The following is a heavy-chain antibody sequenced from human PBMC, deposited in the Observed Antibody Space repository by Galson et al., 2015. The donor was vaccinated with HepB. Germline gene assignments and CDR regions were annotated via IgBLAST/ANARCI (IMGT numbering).Heavy chain of an antibody. D-gene: IGHD2-15*01. Sequence: SVKVSCKASGYTFTGYYMHWVRQAPGQGLEWMGRINPNSGGTNYAQKFQGRVTMTRDTSISTAYMELSRLRSDDTAVYYCARVAFEYCSGGSCYEGAFDIWGQGTMVTVSS. CDR2: INPNSGGT. V-gene: IGHV1-2*06. J-gene: IGHJ3*02. CDR1: GYTFTGYY. CDR3: ARVAFEYCSGGSCYEGAFDI.